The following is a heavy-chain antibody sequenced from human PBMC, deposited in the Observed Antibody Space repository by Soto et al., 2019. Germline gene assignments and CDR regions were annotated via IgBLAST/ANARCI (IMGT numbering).Heavy chain of an antibody. J-gene: IGHJ4*02. CDR2: ISYSGNT. D-gene: IGHD2-8*01. CDR1: GGSISNFY. V-gene: IGHV4-59*01. Sequence: PXGSLSLPFTFSGGSISNFYWSGIRQPPGKGLEWIGYISYSGNTNYNPSLKSRVSISVDTSKNQLSLNLTSVTAADTAVYYCARAPMVLSRSYFDSWGQGTPVTVSS. CDR3: ARAPMVLSRSYFDS.